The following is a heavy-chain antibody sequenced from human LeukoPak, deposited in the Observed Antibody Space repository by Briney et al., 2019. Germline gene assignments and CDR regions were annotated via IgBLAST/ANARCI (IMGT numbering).Heavy chain of an antibody. D-gene: IGHD4/OR15-4a*01. J-gene: IGHJ4*02. CDR1: GFVFRSYW. Sequence: GGSLRLSCAGSGFVFRSYWMHWVRQTPGKGLVWVSRIQSDSSRAVYADFAKGRFTISRDNARDTVDLQMNSLRAEDTAVYYCAREGANYQDYFDSWGQGTLVTVSS. CDR2: IQSDSSRA. CDR3: AREGANYQDYFDS. V-gene: IGHV3-74*01.